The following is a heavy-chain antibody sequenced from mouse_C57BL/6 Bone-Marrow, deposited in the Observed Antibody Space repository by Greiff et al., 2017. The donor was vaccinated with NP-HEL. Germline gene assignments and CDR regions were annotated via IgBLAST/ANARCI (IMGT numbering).Heavy chain of an antibody. D-gene: IGHD4-1*01. CDR1: GYTFTSYW. CDR2: IHPNSGST. V-gene: IGHV1-64*01. Sequence: QVQLQQPGAELVKPGASVKLSCKASGYTFTSYWMHWVKQRPGQGLEWIGMIHPNSGSTNYNEKFKSKATLTVDTSSSTAYLQLSSLTSEDSAVYYSTRTGPSYYAMDYWGQGTSVTVSS. J-gene: IGHJ4*01. CDR3: TRTGPSYYAMDY.